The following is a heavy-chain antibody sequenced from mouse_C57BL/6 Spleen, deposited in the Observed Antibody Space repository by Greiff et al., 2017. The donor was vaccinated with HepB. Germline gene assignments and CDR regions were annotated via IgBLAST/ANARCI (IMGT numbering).Heavy chain of an antibody. Sequence: EVMLVESGGGLVKPGGSLKLSCAASGFTFSSYARSWVRQTPEKRLEWVATISDGGSYTYYPDNVKGRFTISRDNAKNNLYLQMSHLKSEDTAMYYCARGGDWYFDVWGTGTTVTVSS. CDR3: ARGGDWYFDV. J-gene: IGHJ1*03. V-gene: IGHV5-4*03. CDR1: GFTFSSYA. CDR2: ISDGGSYT.